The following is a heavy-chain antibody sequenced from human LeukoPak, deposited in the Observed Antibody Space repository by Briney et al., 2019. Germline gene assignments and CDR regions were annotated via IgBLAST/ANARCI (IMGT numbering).Heavy chain of an antibody. D-gene: IGHD3-3*01. J-gene: IGHJ5*02. CDR3: AGREGFSDTRNWFDP. V-gene: IGHV5-51*01. Sequence: GESLKISCRFSGDSSAFKWIAWVRQMPGRGLEWMGIIYSGDSDTRYSPSFQDQVSISVDKSIYTAYLQWHSLKASDTAIYYCAGREGFSDTRNWFDPWGQGTLVTVSS. CDR2: IYSGDSDT. CDR1: GDSSAFKW.